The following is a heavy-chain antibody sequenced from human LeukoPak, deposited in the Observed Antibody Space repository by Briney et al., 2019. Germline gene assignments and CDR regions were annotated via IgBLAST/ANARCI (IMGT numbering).Heavy chain of an antibody. V-gene: IGHV3-33*01. Sequence: GGSLRLSCAASGFTFSSYGMHWVRQAPGKGLEWVAVIWFDGSNKYYADSMKGRFTISRDNSKNTLYLQMNSLRAEDTAVYYCARSGTYYDFWSGPLDHYGMDVWGQGTTVTVSS. CDR1: GFTFSSYG. J-gene: IGHJ6*02. D-gene: IGHD3-3*01. CDR3: ARSGTYYDFWSGPLDHYGMDV. CDR2: IWFDGSNK.